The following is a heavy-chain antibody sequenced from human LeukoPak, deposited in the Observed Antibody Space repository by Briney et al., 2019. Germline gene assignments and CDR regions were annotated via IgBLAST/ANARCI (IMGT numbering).Heavy chain of an antibody. J-gene: IGHJ6*02. D-gene: IGHD2-21*01. CDR3: ARDSRPGDEPGYYYYGMDV. CDR2: IYYSGST. CDR1: GGSISSYY. V-gene: IGHV4-59*01. Sequence: NPSETLSLTCTVSGGSISSYYWSWIRQPPGKGLEWIGYIYYSGSTKYNPSLKSRVTISVDTSKNQFSLKLSSVTAADTAVYYCARDSRPGDEPGYYYYGMDVWGQGTTVTVSS.